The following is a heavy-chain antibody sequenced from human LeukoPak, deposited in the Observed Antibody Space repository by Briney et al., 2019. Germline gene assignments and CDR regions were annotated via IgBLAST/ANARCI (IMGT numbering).Heavy chain of an antibody. Sequence: SETLSLTCAVYGGSFSGYYWSWISQPPGKGLEWIGEINHSGSTNYNPSLKSRVTISVDTSKNQFSLKLSSVTAADTAVYYCARLPRPGYSSSWYWAGAFDIWGQGTMVTVSS. J-gene: IGHJ3*02. CDR3: ARLPRPGYSSSWYWAGAFDI. D-gene: IGHD6-13*01. V-gene: IGHV4-34*01. CDR2: INHSGST. CDR1: GGSFSGYY.